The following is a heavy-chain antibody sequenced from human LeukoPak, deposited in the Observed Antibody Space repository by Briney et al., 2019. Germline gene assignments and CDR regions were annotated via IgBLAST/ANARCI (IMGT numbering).Heavy chain of an antibody. CDR3: AEPEGGYYDIRPD. V-gene: IGHV3-23*01. D-gene: IGHD3-22*01. Sequence: GGSLRLSCAASGFTFSSYAMSWVRQAPGKGPEWVSAITGSGGSTYYADSVKGRFTISRDNSKNTLYLQMNSLRAEDTAVYYCAEPEGGYYDIRPDWGQGTLVTVSS. CDR2: ITGSGGST. J-gene: IGHJ4*02. CDR1: GFTFSSYA.